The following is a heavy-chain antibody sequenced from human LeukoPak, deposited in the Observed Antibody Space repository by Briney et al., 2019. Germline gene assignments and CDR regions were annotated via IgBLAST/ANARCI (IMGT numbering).Heavy chain of an antibody. D-gene: IGHD5/OR15-5a*01. CDR2: ISYDGSNK. CDR1: GFTFSSYG. J-gene: IGHJ4*02. CDR3: TMIVDIVSTGYFDY. V-gene: IGHV3-30*03. Sequence: SGGPLRLSCAASGFTFSSYGMHWVRQAPGKGLEWVAVISYDGSNKYYADSVKGRFTISRDNSKNTLYLQMNSLRAEDTAVYYCTMIVDIVSTGYFDYWDQGTLVTVSS.